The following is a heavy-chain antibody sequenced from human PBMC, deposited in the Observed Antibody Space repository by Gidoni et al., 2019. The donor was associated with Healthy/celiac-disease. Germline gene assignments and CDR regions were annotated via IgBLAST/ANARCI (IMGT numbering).Heavy chain of an antibody. CDR1: GGSISSSSYY. J-gene: IGHJ4*02. V-gene: IGHV4-39*01. Sequence: QLQLQESGPGLVKPSETLSLTCTVSGGSISSSSYYWGWIRQPPGKGLEWIGSIYYSGSTYYNPSLKSRVTISVDTSKNQFSLKLSSVTAADTAVYYCARPRGGYGPRLGYYFDYWGQGTLVTVSS. CDR2: IYYSGST. D-gene: IGHD2-15*01. CDR3: ARPRGGYGPRLGYYFDY.